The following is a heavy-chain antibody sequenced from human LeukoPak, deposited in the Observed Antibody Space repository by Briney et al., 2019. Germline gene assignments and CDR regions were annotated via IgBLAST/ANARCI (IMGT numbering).Heavy chain of an antibody. Sequence: SETLSLTCTVSGGSISSYYWSWIRQPAGKGLEWIGRIYTSGSTNYNPSLKSRVTMSVDTSKNQFSLKLSSVTAADTAVYYCARAPSAGSYSFYYFDYWGQGPLVTVSS. D-gene: IGHD3-10*01. CDR1: GGSISSYY. V-gene: IGHV4-4*07. J-gene: IGHJ4*02. CDR3: ARAPSAGSYSFYYFDY. CDR2: IYTSGST.